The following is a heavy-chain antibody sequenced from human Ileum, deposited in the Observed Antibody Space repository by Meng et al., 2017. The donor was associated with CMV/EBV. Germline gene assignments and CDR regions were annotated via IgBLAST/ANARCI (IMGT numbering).Heavy chain of an antibody. CDR2: ITPANDFT. V-gene: IGHV1-69*10. Sequence: YSIRWVRQAPGQGPEWMGGITPANDFTNYAQKFQGRVTITADKSTNTAYMELSGLRSDDTAIYFCAGALNTKIGRHQLLVSSYFKHWGQGTLVTVSS. CDR1: YS. J-gene: IGHJ1*01. D-gene: IGHD2/OR15-2a*01. CDR3: AGALNTKIGRHQLLVSSYFKH.